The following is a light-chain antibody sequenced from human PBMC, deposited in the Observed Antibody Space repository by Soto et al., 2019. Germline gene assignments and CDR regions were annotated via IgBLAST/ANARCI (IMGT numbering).Light chain of an antibody. J-gene: IGKJ4*01. CDR3: QQYGRSLLT. V-gene: IGKV3-20*01. CDR2: DAS. Sequence: EIVLTQSPGTLSLSPGERVTLSCRASETVGNYLAWYQQKPGQAPRLVIFDASNRASGIPDRFSGRGSGTDFTLTISRLEVEDFAVYYCQQYGRSLLTFGGGTKVEIK. CDR1: ETVGNY.